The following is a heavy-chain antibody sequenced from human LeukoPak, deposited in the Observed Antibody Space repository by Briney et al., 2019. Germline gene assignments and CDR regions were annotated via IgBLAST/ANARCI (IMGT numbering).Heavy chain of an antibody. J-gene: IGHJ4*02. CDR1: GFTFSSYS. V-gene: IGHV3-48*04. CDR3: ARLPAYCSSTSCYYDY. Sequence: GGSLRLSCAASGFTFSSYSMNWVRQAPGKGLEWVSYISSASGSIYYADSVKGRITISRDNAKNSLFLQMNSLRAEDTAVYYCARLPAYCSSTSCYYDYWGQGTLVTVSS. CDR2: ISSASGSI. D-gene: IGHD2-2*01.